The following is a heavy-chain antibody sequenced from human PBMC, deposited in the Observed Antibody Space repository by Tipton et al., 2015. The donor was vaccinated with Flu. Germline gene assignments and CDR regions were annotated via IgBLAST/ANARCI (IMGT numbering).Heavy chain of an antibody. CDR1: GGSITSSSYY. J-gene: IGHJ4*02. CDR2: IYYSGST. Sequence: TLSLTCTVSGGSITSSSYYWGWIRQPPGKGLEWIGSIYYSGSTYYNPSLKSRVTISVDTSKNQFSLKLSSVTAADTAVFYCARDRAIGFLYDILTSVTLGFDYWGQGTLVTVSS. V-gene: IGHV4-39*07. D-gene: IGHD3-9*01. CDR3: ARDRAIGFLYDILTSVTLGFDY.